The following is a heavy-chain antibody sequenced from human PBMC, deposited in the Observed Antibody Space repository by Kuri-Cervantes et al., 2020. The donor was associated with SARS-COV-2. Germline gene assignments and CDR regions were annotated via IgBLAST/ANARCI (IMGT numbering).Heavy chain of an antibody. J-gene: IGHJ4*02. CDR2: ISSSSSTI. V-gene: IGHV3-48*01. CDR1: GFTFSSYS. D-gene: IGHD6-19*01. CDR3: ARAAVTGGGYYFDY. Sequence: GESLKISCAASGFTFSSYSMNWVRQAPGKGLEWVSYISSSSSTIYYADSVKGRFTISRDNAKNSLYLQMNSLRAEDTAIYYCARAAVTGGGYYFDYWGQGTLVTVSS.